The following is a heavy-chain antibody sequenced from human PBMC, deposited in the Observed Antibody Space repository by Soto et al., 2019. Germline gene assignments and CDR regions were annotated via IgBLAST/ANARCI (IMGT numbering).Heavy chain of an antibody. V-gene: IGHV1-18*01. D-gene: IGHD2-15*01. CDR1: GYTFTSYG. CDR2: ISAYNGNT. Sequence: KVSCKASGYTFTSYGISWVRQAPGQGLEWMGWISAYNGNTNYAQKLQGRVTMTTDTSTSTAYMELRSLRSDDTAVYYCARVGYCSGGSCYFRPFDYWGQGTLVTVSS. CDR3: ARVGYCSGGSCYFRPFDY. J-gene: IGHJ4*02.